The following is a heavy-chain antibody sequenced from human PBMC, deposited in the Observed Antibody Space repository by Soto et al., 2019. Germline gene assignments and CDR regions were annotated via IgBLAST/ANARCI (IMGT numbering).Heavy chain of an antibody. CDR1: GGSISSGGYS. J-gene: IGHJ4*02. D-gene: IGHD3-9*01. CDR3: ARALDRLSFDY. V-gene: IGHV4-30-2*01. Sequence: PSETLSLTCAVSGGSISSGGYSWSWIRQPPGKGLEWIGYIYHSGSTYYNPSLKSRVTISVDRSKNQFSLKLSSVTAADTAVYYCARALDRLSFDYWGQGTLVTVYS. CDR2: IYHSGST.